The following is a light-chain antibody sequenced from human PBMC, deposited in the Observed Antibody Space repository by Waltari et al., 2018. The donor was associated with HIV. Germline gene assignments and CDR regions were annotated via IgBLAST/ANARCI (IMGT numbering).Light chain of an antibody. CDR1: DLGSQR. V-gene: IGLV3-21*02. Sequence: SYVLTQPPSVPVAPGQTARITCGGHDLGSQRVEGYQQKPGQAPVLVVYDDRDRPSGIPERFSGSNFGSTTTLTISRVEAGDEADYYCQVWHRDSEHYVFGTGTKVTVL. J-gene: IGLJ1*01. CDR2: DDR. CDR3: QVWHRDSEHYV.